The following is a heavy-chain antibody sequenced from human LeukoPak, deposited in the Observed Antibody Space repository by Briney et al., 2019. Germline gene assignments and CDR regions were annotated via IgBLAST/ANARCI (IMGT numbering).Heavy chain of an antibody. V-gene: IGHV1-2*02. CDR1: EYIFTGYY. J-gene: IGHJ4*02. CDR2: INPNSGGT. D-gene: IGHD3-22*01. Sequence: ASVKVSCKASEYIFTGYYMHWVRQAPGQGLEWMGWINPNSGGTNYAQKFQGRVTMTRDTSISTAYMELSRLRSDDTAVYYCARDRGRYYDSRGLYWGYYFDSWGQGILVTVST. CDR3: ARDRGRYYDSRGLYWGYYFDS.